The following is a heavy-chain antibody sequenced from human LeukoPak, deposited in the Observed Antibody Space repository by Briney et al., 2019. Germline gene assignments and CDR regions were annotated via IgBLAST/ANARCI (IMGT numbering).Heavy chain of an antibody. CDR1: GFTFSTYA. V-gene: IGHV3-23*01. Sequence: GGSLRLSCAASGFTFSTYAVNWVRQAPGKGLEWVSAISGSGDSAYYADSVRGRFTISRDNSKNTLCLQMNSLRAEDTALYYCAKTVGNSVLWGQGTLVTVSS. D-gene: IGHD4-23*01. J-gene: IGHJ4*02. CDR3: AKTVGNSVL. CDR2: ISGSGDSA.